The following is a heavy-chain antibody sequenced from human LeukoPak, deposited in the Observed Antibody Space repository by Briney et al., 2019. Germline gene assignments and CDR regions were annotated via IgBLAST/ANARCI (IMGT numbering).Heavy chain of an antibody. CDR1: GFTFSSYW. D-gene: IGHD3-10*01. CDR3: ARDHIITGAAFDS. J-gene: IGHJ4*02. Sequence: GGSLRLSCAASGFTFSSYWMSWVRQAPGKGLEWVANIKQDGSEKYYVDSVKGRFTISRDNAKNSLYLQMNSLRADDTAVYYCARDHIITGAAFDSWGQGTLVSVSS. CDR2: IKQDGSEK. V-gene: IGHV3-7*01.